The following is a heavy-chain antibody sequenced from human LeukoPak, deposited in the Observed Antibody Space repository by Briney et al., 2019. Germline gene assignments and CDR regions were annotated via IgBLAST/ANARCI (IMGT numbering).Heavy chain of an antibody. Sequence: GGSLRLSCVASGLTFTTYWMHWVRQAPGKGLVWVSRINGDGSNSNYADSVKGRFTISRDDSKNTLYLQMNSLRAEDTALYYCAKGSFYCNGNSCPPYYYYMDVWGKGTTVTVSS. CDR2: INGDGSNS. V-gene: IGHV3-74*01. J-gene: IGHJ6*03. CDR1: GLTFTTYW. CDR3: AKGSFYCNGNSCPPYYYYMDV. D-gene: IGHD2/OR15-2a*01.